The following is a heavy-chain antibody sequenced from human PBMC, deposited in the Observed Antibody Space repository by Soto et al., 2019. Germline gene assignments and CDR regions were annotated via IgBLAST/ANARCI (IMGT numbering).Heavy chain of an antibody. CDR3: AKDRKGGTSYYYGMDV. J-gene: IGHJ6*02. D-gene: IGHD1-26*01. V-gene: IGHV3-30*18. Sequence: GGSLRLSCAASGFTFSSYGMHWVRQAPGKGLEWVAFISNDGSVIHYADSVKGRFTISRDNSKNTLYMQMNSLRPEDTAVCYCAKDRKGGTSYYYGMDVWGQGTTVTVSS. CDR2: ISNDGSVI. CDR1: GFTFSSYG.